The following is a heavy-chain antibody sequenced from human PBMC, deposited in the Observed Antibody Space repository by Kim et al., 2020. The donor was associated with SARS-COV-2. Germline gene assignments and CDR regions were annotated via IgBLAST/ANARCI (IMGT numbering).Heavy chain of an antibody. CDR1: GYSFTSYW. D-gene: IGHD2-2*01. CDR2: IYPGDSDS. CDR3: ARRGSSTTWLEP. J-gene: IGHJ5*02. V-gene: IGHV5-51*01. Sequence: GESLKISCQGSGYSFTSYWIGWVRQTPGKGLEWMGIIYPGDSDSRYSPSFQGQVTISADKSINTAYLQWSSLKASDTAIYYCARRGSSTTWLEPWGQGTLVTVSS.